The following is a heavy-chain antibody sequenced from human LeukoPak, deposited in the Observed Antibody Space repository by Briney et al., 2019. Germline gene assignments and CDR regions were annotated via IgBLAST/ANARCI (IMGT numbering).Heavy chain of an antibody. V-gene: IGHV4-31*01. J-gene: IGHJ4*02. CDR1: AGSISSGGYY. Sequence: PSQTLSLTCTVSAGSISSGGYYWSWIRQHPGKGLEWIGYIYYSGSTYYNPSLKSPATISVDTSKNQFSLKLSSVTAADTAVYYCARLDSSGYYPFDYWGQGTPVTVSS. D-gene: IGHD3-22*01. CDR3: ARLDSSGYYPFDY. CDR2: IYYSGST.